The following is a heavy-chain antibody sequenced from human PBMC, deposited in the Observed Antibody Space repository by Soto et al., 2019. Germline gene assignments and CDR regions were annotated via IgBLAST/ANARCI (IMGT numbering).Heavy chain of an antibody. V-gene: IGHV4-38-2*01. CDR3: ARPHSSCWFTYDY. CDR2: ISQSGSS. D-gene: IGHD6-19*01. CDR1: GYSITTGSY. J-gene: IGHJ4*02. Sequence: KPSETLSLTCAVSGYSITTGSYWGWIRQPPGKGLEWIGSISQSGSSYYNPSLKSRLTILIDTSKNQFSLKLSSVTAADMAVYYCARPHSSCWFTYDYRGQGALVPVSS.